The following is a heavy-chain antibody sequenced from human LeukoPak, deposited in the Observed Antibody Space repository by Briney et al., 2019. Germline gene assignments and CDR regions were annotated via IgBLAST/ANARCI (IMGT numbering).Heavy chain of an antibody. CDR3: ARGLTSSGSPTRELLRYYYYYGMDV. Sequence: LSETLSLTCTVSGGSISSYYWSWIRQPPGKGLEWIGYIYYSGSTNYNPSLKSRVTISVDTSKNQFSLKLSSVTAADTAVYYCARGLTSSGSPTRELLRYYYYYGMDVWGQGTTVTVSS. D-gene: IGHD1-26*01. CDR1: GGSISSYY. CDR2: IYYSGST. J-gene: IGHJ6*02. V-gene: IGHV4-59*01.